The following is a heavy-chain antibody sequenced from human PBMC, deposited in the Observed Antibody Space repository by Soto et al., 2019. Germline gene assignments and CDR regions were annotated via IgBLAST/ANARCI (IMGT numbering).Heavy chain of an antibody. J-gene: IGHJ6*02. Sequence: QVQLVESGGGVVQPGRSLRLSCAASGLTLSRFAMHWVRQAPGKGLEWVAVIGYDGSNKDYADSVKGRFTISRDNSKNTLYLQMNSLRPEATAVYYCARDPVNYSGSWTYGMDVWGQGTTVTVSS. CDR1: GLTLSRFA. CDR2: IGYDGSNK. CDR3: ARDPVNYSGSWTYGMDV. V-gene: IGHV3-30-3*01. D-gene: IGHD3-10*01.